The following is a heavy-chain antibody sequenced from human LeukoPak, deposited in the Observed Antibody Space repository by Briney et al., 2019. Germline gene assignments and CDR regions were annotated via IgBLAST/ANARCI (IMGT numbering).Heavy chain of an antibody. CDR3: AKVVNSGYYYYFDY. D-gene: IGHD3-22*01. Sequence: PGGSLRLSCAASGFTFSSYWMHWVRQAPGKGLEWVSAISSSGSGTYYPDSVKGRFTISRDNSKNTLYLQMNSLRVEDTAVYFCAKVVNSGYYYYFDYWGQGTLVTVSS. CDR1: GFTFSSYW. CDR2: ISSSGSGT. V-gene: IGHV3-23*01. J-gene: IGHJ4*02.